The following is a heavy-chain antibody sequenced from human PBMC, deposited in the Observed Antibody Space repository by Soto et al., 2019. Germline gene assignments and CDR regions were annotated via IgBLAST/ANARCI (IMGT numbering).Heavy chain of an antibody. J-gene: IGHJ3*02. D-gene: IGHD1-26*01. CDR1: GYTFASNE. CDR3: ARRKRIDGHAHAFDI. CDR2: ISAYNGNT. Sequence: EASVKVSCKTSGYTFASNEITWVRQAPGQGLEWMGWISAYNGNTNYEQKFQGRVTMTRDTSTRTVYMELRSLTSDDTAIYYCARRKRIDGHAHAFDIWGQGTMVTVSS. V-gene: IGHV1-18*04.